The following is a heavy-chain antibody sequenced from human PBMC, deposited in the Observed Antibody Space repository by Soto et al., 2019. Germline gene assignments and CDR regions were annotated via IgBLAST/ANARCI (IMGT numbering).Heavy chain of an antibody. Sequence: PGESLKISCKGSGYSFTKYWIGWVRQMPGKGLEWMGVIYPGDSDTIYIPSFQGQVTISADQSTSTAYLQWSSLKASDTAMYYSERDIYYDNRVWYFEFWDQGALDTASS. CDR3: ERDIYYDNRVWYFEF. CDR2: IYPGDSDT. V-gene: IGHV5-51*01. J-gene: IGHJ4*02. CDR1: GYSFTKYW. D-gene: IGHD3-9*01.